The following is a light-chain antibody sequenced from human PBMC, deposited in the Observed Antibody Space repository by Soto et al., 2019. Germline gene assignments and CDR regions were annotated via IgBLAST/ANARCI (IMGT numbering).Light chain of an antibody. CDR1: SSNIGSNT. CDR3: ATWDDSVNVVL. CDR2: YHN. V-gene: IGLV1-44*01. J-gene: IGLJ2*01. Sequence: QSVLTRTPSASGTPGQRVTISCSGSSSNIGSNTVSWYQHLPGTAPKLLIYYHNQRPSGVPDRFSGSKSGTSASLAISGLQPEDEANYYCATWDDSVNVVLFGGGTKLTVL.